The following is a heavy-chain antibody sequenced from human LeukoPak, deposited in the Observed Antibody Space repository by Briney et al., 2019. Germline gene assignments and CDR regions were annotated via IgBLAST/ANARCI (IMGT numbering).Heavy chain of an antibody. V-gene: IGHV1-69*01. CDR2: IIPIFGTA. CDR1: GGTFSSYA. CDR3: ARVQLERLHYYYYGMDV. J-gene: IGHJ6*02. D-gene: IGHD1-1*01. Sequence: ASVKVSCKASGGTFSSYAISWVRQAPGQGLEWMGGIIPIFGTANYAQKFQGRVTITADESTSTAYMELSSLRSEDTAVYYCARVQLERLHYYYYGMDVWGQGTTVTVSS.